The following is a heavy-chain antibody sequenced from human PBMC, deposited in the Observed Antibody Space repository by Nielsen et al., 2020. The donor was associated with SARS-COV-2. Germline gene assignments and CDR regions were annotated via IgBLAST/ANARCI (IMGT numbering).Heavy chain of an antibody. Sequence: GGSLRLSCAASGFTFSNAWMNWVRQAPGKGLEWVSSISSSSSYIYYADSVKGRFTISRDNAKNSLYLQMNSLRAEDTAVYYCARDGIAAAGTVYWGQGTLVTVSS. CDR1: GFTFSNAW. CDR3: ARDGIAAAGTVY. J-gene: IGHJ4*02. V-gene: IGHV3-21*01. CDR2: ISSSSSYI. D-gene: IGHD6-13*01.